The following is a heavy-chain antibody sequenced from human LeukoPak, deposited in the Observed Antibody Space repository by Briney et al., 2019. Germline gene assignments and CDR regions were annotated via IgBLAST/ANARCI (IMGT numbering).Heavy chain of an antibody. CDR1: GFTFSPYG. CDR2: ISYDGSDK. CDR3: GKEVERHFDLKY. J-gene: IGHJ4*02. V-gene: IGHV3-30*18. Sequence: PGRSLRLSCAASGFTFSPYGMHWVRQAPGKGLEWVAVISYDGSDKYYADSVKGRFTISRDTSNKILYLHMSSLRAEDTAVYFCGKEVERHFDLKYWGQGTLVTVSS.